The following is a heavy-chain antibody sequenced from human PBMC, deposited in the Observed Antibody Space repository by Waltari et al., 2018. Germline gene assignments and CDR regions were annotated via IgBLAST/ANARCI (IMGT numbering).Heavy chain of an antibody. D-gene: IGHD2-15*01. J-gene: IGHJ5*02. CDR2: VRGDGRT. V-gene: IGHV4-4*02. CDR3: ARDRGRGLYLDT. Sequence: QLQLQESGPGLVKPSGTLSLSCAVSGDSMSSTDCWSGVRQSPQKGLEWIGQVRGDGRTNYNPSFASRLTMSLDTSNNQFSLMVTSATAADTAVYYCARDRGRGLYLDTWGPGTLVTVSP. CDR1: GDSMSSTDC.